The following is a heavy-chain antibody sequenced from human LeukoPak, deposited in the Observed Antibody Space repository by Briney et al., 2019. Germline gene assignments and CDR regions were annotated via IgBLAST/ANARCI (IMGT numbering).Heavy chain of an antibody. Sequence: SETLSLTCTVSGGSISGYYWSWIRQPPGKGLEWIGYIYYSGSTNHNPSLKSRLTISVDTSMHQFSLKLTSVTAADTAVYYCARGYCSGGSCWDYWGQGTLVTVSS. D-gene: IGHD2-15*01. CDR3: ARGYCSGGSCWDY. CDR1: GGSISGYY. J-gene: IGHJ4*02. CDR2: IYYSGST. V-gene: IGHV4-59*01.